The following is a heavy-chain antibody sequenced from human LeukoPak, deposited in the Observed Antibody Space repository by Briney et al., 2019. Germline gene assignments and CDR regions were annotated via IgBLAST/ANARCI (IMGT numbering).Heavy chain of an antibody. CDR3: AREAGYSSSWYSDY. D-gene: IGHD6-13*01. J-gene: IGHJ4*02. Sequence: TTGESLRLSCAASGFTFSDYYMSWIRQAPGKGLEWVSYISSSGSTIYYADSVKGRFTISRDNAKNSLYLQMNSLRAEDTAVYYCAREAGYSSSWYSDYWGQGTLVTVSS. CDR2: ISSSGSTI. CDR1: GFTFSDYY. V-gene: IGHV3-11*04.